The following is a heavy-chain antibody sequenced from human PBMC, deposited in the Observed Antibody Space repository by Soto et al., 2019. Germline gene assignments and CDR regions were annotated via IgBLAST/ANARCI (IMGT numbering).Heavy chain of an antibody. CDR2: ISGSGGST. CDR1: GFTFSSYA. V-gene: IGHV3-23*01. D-gene: IGHD3-16*01. Sequence: EVQLLESGGGLVQPGGSLRLSCAASGFTFSSYAMSWVRQAPGKGLEWVSAISGSGGSTYYADSVKGRFTICRDNSKNTLYLQMNSLRAEDTAVYYCANVQVGLGAVPTLSFDYWGQVPLVTVSS. J-gene: IGHJ4*02. CDR3: ANVQVGLGAVPTLSFDY.